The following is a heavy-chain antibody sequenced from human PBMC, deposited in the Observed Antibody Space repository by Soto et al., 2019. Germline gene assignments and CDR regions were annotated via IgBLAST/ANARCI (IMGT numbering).Heavy chain of an antibody. Sequence: LRLSCAASGVTFISYSMNWVGQAPGKGLEWVSYISSSSSTIYYADSVKGRFTIYRDNAKNSLYLQMNSLRDEDTAVYYCARGLGIVVVPAAIHNWFDPWGQGILVTVSS. D-gene: IGHD2-2*02. CDR1: GVTFISYS. CDR3: ARGLGIVVVPAAIHNWFDP. CDR2: ISSSSSTI. J-gene: IGHJ5*02. V-gene: IGHV3-48*02.